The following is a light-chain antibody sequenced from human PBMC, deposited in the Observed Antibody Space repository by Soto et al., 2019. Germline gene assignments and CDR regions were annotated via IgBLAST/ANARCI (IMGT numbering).Light chain of an antibody. Sequence: DIVLTQSPGTLSLSPGERATLSCRASQSVSSKYLAWYQQKPGQAPRVLIYGTSIRASGVPERFSGGGSGTDFTLTITRLEPEDFAVYYCQQYSSSLFTCGPGTKVDFK. V-gene: IGKV3-20*01. CDR1: QSVSSKY. CDR2: GTS. J-gene: IGKJ3*01. CDR3: QQYSSSLFT.